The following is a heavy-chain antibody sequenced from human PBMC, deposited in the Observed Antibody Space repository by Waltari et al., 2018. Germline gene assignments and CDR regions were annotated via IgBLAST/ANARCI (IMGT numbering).Heavy chain of an antibody. Sequence: QVQLVQSGAEVKKPGASVKVSCKASGYTFTGYYMHWVRQAPGQGLEWMGWITPSRGGTNYAQKFQGRVTRTRDTSISTAYMGLSRLGSDDTAVYYCAPIVGDHYFDYWGQGTLVTVSS. V-gene: IGHV1-2*02. CDR1: GYTFTGYY. J-gene: IGHJ4*02. CDR2: ITPSRGGT. D-gene: IGHD1-26*01. CDR3: APIVGDHYFDY.